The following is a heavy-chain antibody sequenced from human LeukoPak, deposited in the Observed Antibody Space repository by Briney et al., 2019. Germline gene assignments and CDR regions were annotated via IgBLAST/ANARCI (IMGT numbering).Heavy chain of an antibody. CDR3: ARVGCSGGSCYSGRGPFDP. D-gene: IGHD2-15*01. CDR2: IKQDESEK. V-gene: IGHV3-7*01. J-gene: IGHJ5*02. CDR1: GFTFSSYW. Sequence: GGSLRLSCAASGFTFSSYWMSWVRQAPGKGLEWVANIKQDESEKYYVDSVKGRFTISRDNAKNSLYLQMNSLRAEDTAVYYCARVGCSGGSCYSGRGPFDPWGQGTLVTVSS.